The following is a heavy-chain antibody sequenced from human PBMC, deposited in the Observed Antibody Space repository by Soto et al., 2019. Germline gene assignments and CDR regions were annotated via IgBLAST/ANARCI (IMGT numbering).Heavy chain of an antibody. J-gene: IGHJ5*02. CDR2: INHSGST. D-gene: IGHD6-6*01. V-gene: IGHV4-34*01. Sequence: GSLRLSCAASGFSFSTYAMGWIRQPPGKGLEWIGEINHSGSTNYNPSLKSRVTISVDTSKNQFSLKLSSVTAADTAVYYCARGVAARQYNWFDPWGQGTLVTVSS. CDR1: GFSFSTYA. CDR3: ARGVAARQYNWFDP.